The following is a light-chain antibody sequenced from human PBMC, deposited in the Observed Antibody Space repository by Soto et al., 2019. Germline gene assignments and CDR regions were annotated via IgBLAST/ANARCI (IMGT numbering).Light chain of an antibody. CDR3: QQAGSSLYT. V-gene: IGKV3-20*01. J-gene: IGKJ2*01. CDR2: GAS. CDR1: QSVSSSY. Sequence: EIVLTQSPGTLSLSPGERATLSCRASQSVSSSYLAWYQQKPGQAPRLLIYGASSRATGIPGRFSGSGSGTDVTLTSSRLEPEDFAVYSCQQAGSSLYTFGPGTKLEIK.